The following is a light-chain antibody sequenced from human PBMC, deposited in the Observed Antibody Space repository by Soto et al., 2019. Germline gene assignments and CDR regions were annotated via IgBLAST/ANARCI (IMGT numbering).Light chain of an antibody. CDR1: SSNIGGNT. J-gene: IGLJ2*01. Sequence: QSVLTQPPSASGTPGQRVTISCSGSSSNIGGNTVTWYQQLPGTAPKLLIYSINQRPSGVPDRFSGSKSGTSASLAISGLQSEDEADYYCAAWDDSLNGVVFGGGTQLTVL. CDR2: SIN. CDR3: AAWDDSLNGVV. V-gene: IGLV1-44*01.